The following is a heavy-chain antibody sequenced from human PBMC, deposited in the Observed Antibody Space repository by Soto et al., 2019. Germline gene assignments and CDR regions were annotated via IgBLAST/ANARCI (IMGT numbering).Heavy chain of an antibody. J-gene: IGHJ2*01. V-gene: IGHV1-8*01. CDR3: ARRMTWSLWCFDL. CDR1: GYTFKDYD. Sequence: ASVKVSCKASGYTFKDYDINWVRRAPGQGLEWVGWMNPNSGNTAYARKFHDRITMTRSVSARTAFMELSSLTPEDTAVYYCARRMTWSLWCFDLWGSGTQVTVSS. CDR2: MNPNSGNT. D-gene: IGHD3-3*01.